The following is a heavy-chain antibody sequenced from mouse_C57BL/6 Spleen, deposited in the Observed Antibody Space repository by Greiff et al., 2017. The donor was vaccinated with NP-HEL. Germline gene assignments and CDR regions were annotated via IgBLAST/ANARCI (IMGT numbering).Heavy chain of an antibody. D-gene: IGHD4-1*01. CDR3: ARPGKNYAMDY. CDR2: IYPSDSET. J-gene: IGHJ4*01. Sequence: QVQLQQPGAELVRPGSSVKLSCKASGYTFTSYWMDWVKQRPGQGLEWIGNIYPSDSETHYNQKFKDKATLTVDKSSSTAYMQLSSLTSEDSAVYYCARPGKNYAMDYWGQGTSVTVSS. V-gene: IGHV1-61*01. CDR1: GYTFTSYW.